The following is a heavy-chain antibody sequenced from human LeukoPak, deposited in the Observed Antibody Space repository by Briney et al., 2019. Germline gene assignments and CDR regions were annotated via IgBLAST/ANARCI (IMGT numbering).Heavy chain of an antibody. Sequence: GESLRLSCAASGFTLSHYYMTWIRQAPGKGLEWLSCISSSGDTIYHADSVKGRFTVSRDNAENSLYLQMNSLRAEDTAMYYCARQGSEIDYWGQGTLVTVSS. CDR1: GFTLSHYY. CDR2: ISSSGDTI. CDR3: ARQGSEIDY. V-gene: IGHV3-11*01. J-gene: IGHJ4*02.